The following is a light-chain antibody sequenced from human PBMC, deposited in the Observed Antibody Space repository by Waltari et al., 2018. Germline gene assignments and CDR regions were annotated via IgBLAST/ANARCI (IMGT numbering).Light chain of an antibody. Sequence: DIQMTQSPSSLSASVGDRVTITCRASQGISNYLAWYQQKPGKFPELLIYGASTLQSGVPSRVSGSGSGTEFTLTISSLQPEDVATYYCQKYYSPPHTFGGGTKVEIK. CDR3: QKYYSPPHT. CDR1: QGISNY. J-gene: IGKJ4*01. V-gene: IGKV1-27*01. CDR2: GAS.